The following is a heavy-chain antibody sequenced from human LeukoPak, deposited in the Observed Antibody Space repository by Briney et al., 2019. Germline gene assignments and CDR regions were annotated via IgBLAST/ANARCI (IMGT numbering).Heavy chain of an antibody. Sequence: SETLSLTCAVYGGSFSGYYWSWIRQPPGKGLEWIGEINHSGSTNCNPSLKSRVTISVDTSKNQFSLKLSSVTAADTAVYYCARGTRRRGVIMGYYYYGMDVWGQGTTVTVSS. CDR3: ARGTRRRGVIMGYYYYGMDV. D-gene: IGHD3-10*01. J-gene: IGHJ6*02. CDR2: INHSGST. V-gene: IGHV4-34*01. CDR1: GGSFSGYY.